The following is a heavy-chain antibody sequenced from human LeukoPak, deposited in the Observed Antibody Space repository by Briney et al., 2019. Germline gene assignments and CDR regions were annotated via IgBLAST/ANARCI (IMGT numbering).Heavy chain of an antibody. D-gene: IGHD3-16*02. Sequence: SETLSLTCTVSGGSISSYYWSWIRQPPGKGLEWIGYIYYTGSTYYSPSLKSRVTISVDTSKNQFSLKLTSVTAADTAVYYCARVSRLGELSLGYWGQGTLVTVSS. CDR1: GGSISSYY. CDR3: ARVSRLGELSLGY. CDR2: IYYTGST. V-gene: IGHV4-59*01. J-gene: IGHJ4*02.